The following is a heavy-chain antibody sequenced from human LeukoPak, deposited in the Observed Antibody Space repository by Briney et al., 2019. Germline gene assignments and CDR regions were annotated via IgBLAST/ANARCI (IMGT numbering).Heavy chain of an antibody. CDR1: GGSFSGYY. J-gene: IGHJ4*02. Sequence: SETLSLTCAVYGGSFSGYYWSWIRQPPGKGLDWIGEINHSGSTNYNPSLKSRVTISVDTSKNQFSLKLSSVTAADTAVYYCARGTPPPYYFDYWGQGTL. CDR3: ARGTPPPYYFDY. V-gene: IGHV4-34*01. D-gene: IGHD4-23*01. CDR2: INHSGST.